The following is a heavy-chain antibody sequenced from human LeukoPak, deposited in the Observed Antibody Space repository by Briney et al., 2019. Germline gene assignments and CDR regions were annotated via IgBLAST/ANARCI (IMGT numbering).Heavy chain of an antibody. J-gene: IGHJ5*02. V-gene: IGHV4-31*03. D-gene: IGHD3-16*01. Sequence: PSETLSLTCTVSGGSISSGGYYWRWIRQRPGKGLEWIGYIYYSGSTYYNPSLKSRVTISVDTSKNQLSLKLSSVTAADTAVYYCARDWGIQNWFDPWGQGTLVTVSS. CDR3: ARDWGIQNWFDP. CDR1: GGSISSGGYY. CDR2: IYYSGST.